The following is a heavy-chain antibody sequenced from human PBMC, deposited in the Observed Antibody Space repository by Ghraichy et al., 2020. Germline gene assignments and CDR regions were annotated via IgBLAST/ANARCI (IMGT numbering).Heavy chain of an antibody. D-gene: IGHD1-26*01. CDR3: AREGSGSPTNYYYYYGMDV. V-gene: IGHV3-66*01. Sequence: GSLRLSCAASGFTVSSNYMSWVRQAPGKGLEWVSVIYSGGSAYYADSVKGRFTISRDNSKNTLYLQMNSLRAEDTAVYYCAREGSGSPTNYYYYYGMDVWGQGTTVTVSS. CDR2: IYSGGSA. CDR1: GFTVSSNY. J-gene: IGHJ6*02.